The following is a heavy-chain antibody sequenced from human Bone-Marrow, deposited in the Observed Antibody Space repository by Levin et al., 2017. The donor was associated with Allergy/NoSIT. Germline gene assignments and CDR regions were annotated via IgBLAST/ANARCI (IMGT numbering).Heavy chain of an antibody. J-gene: IGHJ6*02. CDR2: ISFDGSNK. Sequence: GESLKISCAASGFTFSSYAMHWVRQAPGKGLEWVAVISFDGSNKYYADSVKGRFTISRDNSKNTLYLQMNSLRAEDTAVYYCARVSGDLWFGELFMGGGGRMDVWGQGTTVTVSS. D-gene: IGHD3-10*01. CDR3: ARVSGDLWFGELFMGGGGRMDV. CDR1: GFTFSSYA. V-gene: IGHV3-30-3*01.